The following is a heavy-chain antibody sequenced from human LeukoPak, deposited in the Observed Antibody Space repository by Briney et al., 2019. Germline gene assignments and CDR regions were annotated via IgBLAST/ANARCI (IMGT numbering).Heavy chain of an antibody. CDR3: ATVSRIAAAAYFDY. D-gene: IGHD6-13*01. V-gene: IGHV1-24*01. Sequence: ASVKVSCKVSGYTLTELSMHWVRQAPGKGLEWMGGFDPEDGETIYAQKFQGRVTMTEDTSTDTAYMELSSLRSEDTAVYYCATVSRIAAAAYFDYWGQGTLVTVSS. CDR1: GYTLTELS. J-gene: IGHJ4*02. CDR2: FDPEDGET.